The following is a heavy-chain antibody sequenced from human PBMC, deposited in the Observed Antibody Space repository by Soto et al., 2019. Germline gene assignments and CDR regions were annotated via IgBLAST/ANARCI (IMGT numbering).Heavy chain of an antibody. D-gene: IGHD3-10*01. J-gene: IGHJ4*02. Sequence: PXESLNISCKGSGYSFTSYWISWVRQMPGKGLEWMGRIDPSDSYTNYSPSFQGHVTISADKSISTAYLQWSSLKASDTAMYYCATSVYYYGSGSQYYFDYWGQGTLVTVSS. V-gene: IGHV5-10-1*01. CDR2: IDPSDSYT. CDR1: GYSFTSYW. CDR3: ATSVYYYGSGSQYYFDY.